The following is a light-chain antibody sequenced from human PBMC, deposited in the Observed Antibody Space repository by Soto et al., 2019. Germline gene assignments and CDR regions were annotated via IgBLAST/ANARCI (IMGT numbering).Light chain of an antibody. CDR1: QTISNS. CDR3: QQTYDVPRT. Sequence: DIQMTQSPSYLPTSVGDRVTITCRASQTISNSVTWYQQKPGKAPTLLIFAASRVQNGIPSRFSGSGSGTDFTLTINNLQPEDFATYFCQQTYDVPRTFGQGTRLEI. J-gene: IGKJ2*01. CDR2: AAS. V-gene: IGKV1-39*01.